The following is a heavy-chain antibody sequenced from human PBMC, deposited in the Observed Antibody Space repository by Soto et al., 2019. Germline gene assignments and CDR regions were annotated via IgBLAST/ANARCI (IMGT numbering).Heavy chain of an antibody. CDR2: ISSSDSTI. D-gene: IGHD3-3*01. CDR3: ARDHYDFWSGTLNAFDI. Sequence: PGGSLRLSCAASGFTFSSYEMNWVRQAPGKGLEWVSYISSSDSTIYYADSVKGRFTISRDNAKNSLYLQMNSLRAEDTAVYYCARDHYDFWSGTLNAFDIWGQGTMVTVSS. V-gene: IGHV3-48*03. J-gene: IGHJ3*02. CDR1: GFTFSSYE.